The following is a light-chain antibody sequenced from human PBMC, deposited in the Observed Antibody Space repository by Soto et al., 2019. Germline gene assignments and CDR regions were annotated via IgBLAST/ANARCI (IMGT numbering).Light chain of an antibody. CDR1: QSISSN. CDR3: HQYENWHQT. CDR2: RAY. Sequence: EIVMTQSPATLSVSPGDRATLSCRASQSISSNLAWYQQKLGQAPRLLIYRAYTRATGIPARFSGSGSGPEFTLTISSLQYEDFALYYCHQYENWHQTFGQGTKVEI. J-gene: IGKJ1*01. V-gene: IGKV3-15*01.